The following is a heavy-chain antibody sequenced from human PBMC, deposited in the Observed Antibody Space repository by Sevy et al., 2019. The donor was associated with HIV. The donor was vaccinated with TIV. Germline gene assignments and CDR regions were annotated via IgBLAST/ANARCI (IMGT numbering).Heavy chain of an antibody. V-gene: IGHV3-7*03. CDR1: GCTFDMYW. J-gene: IGHJ4*02. CDR2: IRQDGNEI. Sequence: GGSLRLSCDASGCTFDMYWMQWVRQAPGKGLEWVANIRQDGNEIYYAASVRGRFTISRDNAKGSLYLQMNNLRVEDTATYYCARRYFDLWSQGTLVTVSS. CDR3: ARRYFDL.